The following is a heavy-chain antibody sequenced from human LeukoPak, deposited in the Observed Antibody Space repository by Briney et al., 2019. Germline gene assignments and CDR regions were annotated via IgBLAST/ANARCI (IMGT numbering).Heavy chain of an antibody. CDR2: IHPNSGKT. Sequence: ASVKVSCKASGYTFRSYEINWVRQAPGQGLEGLGWIHPNSGKTGYAQKFQGRVTMTRDTSTETAFMELSSLKFDDTAIFYCARGHYGGNRYFDIWGQGTLVTVSS. J-gene: IGHJ4*02. D-gene: IGHD4-23*01. CDR1: GYTFRSYE. V-gene: IGHV1-8*01. CDR3: ARGHYGGNRYFDI.